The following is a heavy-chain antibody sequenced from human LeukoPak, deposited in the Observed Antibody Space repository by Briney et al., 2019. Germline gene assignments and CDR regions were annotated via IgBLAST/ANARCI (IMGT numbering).Heavy chain of an antibody. J-gene: IGHJ5*02. V-gene: IGHV1-69*05. CDR1: GGTFSSYA. CDR3: ARDRGQDEFDP. CDR2: IIPIFGTA. Sequence: AASVKVSCKASGGTFSSYAISWVRQAPGQGLEWMRGIIPIFGTANYAQKFQGRVTITTDESTSTAYMELSSLRSEDTAVYYCARDRGQDEFDPWGQGTLVTVSS.